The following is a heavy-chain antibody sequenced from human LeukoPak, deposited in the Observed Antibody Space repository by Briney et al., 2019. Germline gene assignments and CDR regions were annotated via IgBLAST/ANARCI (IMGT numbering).Heavy chain of an antibody. V-gene: IGHV4-4*02. D-gene: IGHD3-22*01. CDR3: AGLVGRYSSGLYYYYFDY. CDR1: GDSINSLDL. Sequence: SGTLSLTCTVSGDSINSLDLWSWVRQPPGKGLEWIGEMYLSGTTHSNPSVKSRVTISIDKSKNQFFLNLSSVTAADTAVYYCAGLVGRYSSGLYYYYFDYWGQGPWSPSPQ. J-gene: IGHJ4*02. CDR2: MYLSGTT.